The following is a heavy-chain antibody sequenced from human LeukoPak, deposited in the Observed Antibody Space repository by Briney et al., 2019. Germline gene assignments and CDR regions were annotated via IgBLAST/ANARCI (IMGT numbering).Heavy chain of an antibody. V-gene: IGHV4-4*02. D-gene: IGHD3-22*01. CDR3: AGLVGRYSSGLYYYYFDY. CDR1: GDSINSLDL. Sequence: SGTLSLTCTVSGDSINSLDLWSWVRQPPGKGLEWIGEMYLSGTTHSNPSVKSRVTISIDKSKNQFFLNLSSVTAADTAVYYCAGLVGRYSSGLYYYYFDYWGQGPWSPSPQ. J-gene: IGHJ4*02. CDR2: MYLSGTT.